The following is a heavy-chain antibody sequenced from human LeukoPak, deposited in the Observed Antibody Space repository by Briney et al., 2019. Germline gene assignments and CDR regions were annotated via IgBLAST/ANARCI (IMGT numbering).Heavy chain of an antibody. CDR2: FDPDDAET. V-gene: IGHV1-24*01. J-gene: IGHJ4*02. CDR1: GHTVTEFS. D-gene: IGHD4-17*01. CDR3: ATGQTTPVLVDTLHF. Sequence: ASVKVSCKVSGHTVTEFSIHSVRQAPGKGLEWMGGFDPDDAETVFARKFQGRVTMTEDTSTNTAYMELTSLRSEDTAVYYCATGQTTPVLVDTLHFWGQGTLVTVSS.